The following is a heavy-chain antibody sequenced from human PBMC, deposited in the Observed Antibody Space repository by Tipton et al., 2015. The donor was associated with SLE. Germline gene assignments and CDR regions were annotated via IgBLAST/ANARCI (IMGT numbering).Heavy chain of an antibody. Sequence: TLSLTCAVYGGSFSGYYWSWIRQPPGKVLEWIGEINHSGSTNYNPSLKSRVTISVDTSKNQFSLKMSSVTAADTAVYYCARVRTTVTIWGQGTLVTVSS. CDR3: ARVRTTVTI. J-gene: IGHJ4*02. D-gene: IGHD4-17*01. V-gene: IGHV4-34*01. CDR2: INHSGST. CDR1: GGSFSGYY.